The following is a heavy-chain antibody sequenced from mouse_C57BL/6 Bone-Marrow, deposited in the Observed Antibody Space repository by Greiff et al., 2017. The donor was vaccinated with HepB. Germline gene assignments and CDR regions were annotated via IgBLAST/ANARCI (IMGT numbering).Heavy chain of an antibody. J-gene: IGHJ3*01. CDR3: ARSMVTTGAWFAY. CDR2: ISSGGSYT. D-gene: IGHD2-2*01. CDR1: GFTFSSYG. V-gene: IGHV5-6*01. Sequence: EVQLQESGGDLVKPGGSLKLSCAASGFTFSSYGMSWVRQTPDKRLEWVATISSGGSYTYYPDSVKGRFTISRDNAKNTLYLQMSSLKSEDTAMYYCARSMVTTGAWFAYWGQGTLVTVSA.